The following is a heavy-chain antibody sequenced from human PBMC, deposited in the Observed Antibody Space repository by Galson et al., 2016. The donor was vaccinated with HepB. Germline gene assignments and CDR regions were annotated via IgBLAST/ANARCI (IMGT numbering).Heavy chain of an antibody. CDR2: ISPDGTST. V-gene: IGHV3-74*01. Sequence: SLRLSCAASGFIVSDYWVHWVRQPPGKGLVWVSRISPDGTSTAYAGSVKGRFTISRDNAKNTLYLQMNSLRAEDTAVYFCAAHKRQRVSDYEDYWGQGILVSVSS. D-gene: IGHD6-25*01. CDR1: GFIVSDYW. CDR3: AAHKRQRVSDYEDY. J-gene: IGHJ4*02.